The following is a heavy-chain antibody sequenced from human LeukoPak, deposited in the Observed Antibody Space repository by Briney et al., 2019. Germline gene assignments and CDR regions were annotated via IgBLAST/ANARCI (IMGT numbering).Heavy chain of an antibody. CDR3: ARSGYSYGYMP. J-gene: IGHJ5*02. Sequence: PSETLSLTCAVYGGSFSGYYWSRIRQPPGKGLEWIGEINHSGSTNYNPSLKSRVTISVDTSKNQFSLKLSSVTAADTAVYYCARSGYSYGYMPWGQGTLVTVSS. D-gene: IGHD5-18*01. V-gene: IGHV4-34*01. CDR1: GGSFSGYY. CDR2: INHSGST.